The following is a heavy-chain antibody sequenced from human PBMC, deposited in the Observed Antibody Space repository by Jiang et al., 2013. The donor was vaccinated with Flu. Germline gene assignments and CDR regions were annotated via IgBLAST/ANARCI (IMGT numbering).Heavy chain of an antibody. Sequence: PGLVKPSQTLSLTCTVSGGSISSGGYYWSWIRQHPGKGLEWIGYIYYSGSTYYNPSLKSRVTISVDTSKNQFSLKLSSVTAADTAVYYCARSNIVATYFDYWGQGTLVTVSS. CDR1: GGSISSGGYY. D-gene: IGHD5-12*01. V-gene: IGHV4-31*03. J-gene: IGHJ4*02. CDR2: IYYSGST. CDR3: ARSNIVATYFDY.